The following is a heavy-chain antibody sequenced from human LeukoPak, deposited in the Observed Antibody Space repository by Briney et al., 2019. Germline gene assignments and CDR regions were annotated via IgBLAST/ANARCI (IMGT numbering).Heavy chain of an antibody. CDR2: IFYSGSA. Sequence: SETLSLTCTVSGDSISSSSYYWGWIRQLPGKGLEWIGSIFYSGSAYYNPSLKSRITISLDTSKNQFSLKLRSVTAADTAVYCCARDKEWLAPFDYWGQGTLVTVSS. CDR1: GDSISSSSYY. D-gene: IGHD6-19*01. V-gene: IGHV4-39*07. CDR3: ARDKEWLAPFDY. J-gene: IGHJ4*02.